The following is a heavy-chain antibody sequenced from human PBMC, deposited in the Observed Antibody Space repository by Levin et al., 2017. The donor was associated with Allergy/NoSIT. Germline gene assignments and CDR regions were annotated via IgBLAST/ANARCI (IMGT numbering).Heavy chain of an antibody. CDR2: ISGYSGDT. V-gene: IGHV1-18*01. J-gene: IGHJ4*02. D-gene: IGHD3-10*01. CDR1: GYTFNSYG. Sequence: VASVKVSCKTSGYTFNSYGLTWVRQAPGQGLEWMGWISGYSGDTKYAQKLQGRVTMTRDTSTSTAYMELRSLRSDDTAVYFCARDPSPSYFGSGSPPGDYWGQGTLVTVSS. CDR3: ARDPSPSYFGSGSPPGDY.